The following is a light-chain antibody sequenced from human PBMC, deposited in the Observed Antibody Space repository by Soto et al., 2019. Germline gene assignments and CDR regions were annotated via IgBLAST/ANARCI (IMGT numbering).Light chain of an antibody. CDR3: SSYTTSRTLV. CDR2: EVS. J-gene: IGLJ1*01. V-gene: IGLV2-14*01. Sequence: QSVLTQPASVSGSPGQSLTISCTGTSSDVGGYNYVSWYQQHPGKVSKLMIFEVSNRPSGVSNRFSGSKSGNTASLTISGLQAEDEADYYCSSYTTSRTLVFGPGTK. CDR1: SSDVGGYNY.